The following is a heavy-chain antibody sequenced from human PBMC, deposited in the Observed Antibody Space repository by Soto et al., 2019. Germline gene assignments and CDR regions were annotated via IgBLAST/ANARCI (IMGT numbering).Heavy chain of an antibody. CDR3: ARFAHSSDSFDWSPYYFDY. D-gene: IGHD3-9*01. Sequence: ASVKVSCKASGYTFTGYYMHWVRQAPGQGLEWMGRINPNSGGTNYAQKFQGWVTMTRDTSISTAHMELSRLRSDDTAVYYCARFAHSSDSFDWSPYYFDYWGQGTLVTVSS. V-gene: IGHV1-2*04. CDR1: GYTFTGYY. CDR2: INPNSGGT. J-gene: IGHJ4*02.